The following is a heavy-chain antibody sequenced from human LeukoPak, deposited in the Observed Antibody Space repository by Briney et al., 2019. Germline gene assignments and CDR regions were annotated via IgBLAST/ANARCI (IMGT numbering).Heavy chain of an antibody. Sequence: ASVKVSCKASGYTFTGYYMLWVRQAPGQGLEWMGWINPNSGGTNYAQKFQGRVTMTRDTSISTAYMELSRLRSDDTAVYYCARGDILTGYPTPPYFDYWGQGTLVTVSS. CDR1: GYTFTGYY. J-gene: IGHJ4*02. V-gene: IGHV1-2*02. CDR2: INPNSGGT. D-gene: IGHD3-9*01. CDR3: ARGDILTGYPTPPYFDY.